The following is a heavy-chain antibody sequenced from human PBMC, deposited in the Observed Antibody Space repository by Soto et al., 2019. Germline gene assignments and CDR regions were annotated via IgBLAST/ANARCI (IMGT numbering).Heavy chain of an antibody. D-gene: IGHD6-13*01. V-gene: IGHV4-61*01. CDR1: GGSGSSGSYY. CDR3: ARQRIAAAQYYFDY. Sequence: QVQLQESGPELVKPSETLSLTCTVSGGSGSSGSYYWTWIRQSPGKGLEWMGYILSSGSTDYNPSLKSRVTISVDTSKNEFSLKLRSVTAADTAVYYCARQRIAAAQYYFDYWGQGMLVTVSS. CDR2: ILSSGST. J-gene: IGHJ4*02.